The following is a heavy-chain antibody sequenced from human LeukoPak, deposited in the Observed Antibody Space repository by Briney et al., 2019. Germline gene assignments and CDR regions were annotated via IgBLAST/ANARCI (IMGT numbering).Heavy chain of an antibody. D-gene: IGHD2-15*01. V-gene: IGHV3-15*01. Sequence: GGSLRLSCAASGFTFSNAWMSWVRQAPGKGLEWVGRIKSKTDGGTTDYAAPVKGRFTISRDDSKNTLYLQMNSLKTEDTAVYYCATGRCSGGSCYSGCYWGQGTLVTVSS. CDR1: GFTFSNAW. CDR2: IKSKTDGGTT. J-gene: IGHJ4*02. CDR3: ATGRCSGGSCYSGCY.